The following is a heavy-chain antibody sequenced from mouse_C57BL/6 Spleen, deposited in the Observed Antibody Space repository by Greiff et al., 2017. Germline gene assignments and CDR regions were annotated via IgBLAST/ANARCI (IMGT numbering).Heavy chain of an antibody. D-gene: IGHD2-1*01. CDR3: ARYGNYYYFDY. Sequence: QVQLQQPGAELVKPGASVKLSCKASGYTFTSYWMQWVKQRPGQGLEWIGEIDPSDSYTNYNQKFKGKATLTVDTSSSTAYMQLSSLTSEDSAVXYCARYGNYYYFDYWGQGTTLTVAS. CDR2: IDPSDSYT. J-gene: IGHJ2*01. V-gene: IGHV1-50*01. CDR1: GYTFTSYW.